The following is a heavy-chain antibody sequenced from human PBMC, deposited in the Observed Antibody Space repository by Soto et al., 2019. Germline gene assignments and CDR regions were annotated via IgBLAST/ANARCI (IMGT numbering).Heavy chain of an antibody. J-gene: IGHJ4*02. V-gene: IGHV1-45*02. CDR2: ITPFNGNT. CDR3: ASGRYDASGYFAY. Sequence: QMQLVQSGAEVKKTGSSVKVSCKGSGNTFTYVYLHWVRQAPGQALEWRGWITPFNGNTKYAQKFQDRVTFTGDTSLNTAYIETSRVMCEDTSIFYCASGRYDASGYFAYWGQGPLATVSS. D-gene: IGHD3-22*01. CDR1: GNTFTYVY.